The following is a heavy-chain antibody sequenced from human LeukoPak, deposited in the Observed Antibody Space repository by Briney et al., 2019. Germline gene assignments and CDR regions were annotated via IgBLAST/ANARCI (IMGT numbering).Heavy chain of an antibody. V-gene: IGHV1-69*04. CDR3: ARGWLQFTAFDI. J-gene: IGHJ3*02. D-gene: IGHD5-24*01. Sequence: GASVKVSCKASGYTFTSYGISWVRQAPGQGLEWMGRIIPILGIANYAQKFQGRVTITADKSTSTAYMELSSLRSEDTAVYYCARGWLQFTAFDIWGQGTMVTVSS. CDR1: GYTFTSYG. CDR2: IIPILGIA.